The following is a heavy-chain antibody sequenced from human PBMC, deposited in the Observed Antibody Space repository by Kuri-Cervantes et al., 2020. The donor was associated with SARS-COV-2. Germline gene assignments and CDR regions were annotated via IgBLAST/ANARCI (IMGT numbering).Heavy chain of an antibody. CDR2: IYYSGST. CDR3: ARDRLVPAATTYYYYGMDV. D-gene: IGHD2-2*01. J-gene: IGHJ6*02. CDR1: GGSVSSGSYY. Sequence: GSLRLSCTVSGGSVSSGSYYWSWIRQPPGKGLEWIGYIYYSGSTNYNPSLKSRVTISVDTSKNQFSLKLSSVTAADTAVYYCARDRLVPAATTYYYYGMDVWGQGTTVTVSS. V-gene: IGHV4-61*01.